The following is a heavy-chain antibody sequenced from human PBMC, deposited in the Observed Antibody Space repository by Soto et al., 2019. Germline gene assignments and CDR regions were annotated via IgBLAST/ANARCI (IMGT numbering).Heavy chain of an antibody. J-gene: IGHJ4*02. Sequence: SETLSLTCTVSGCSISSSCYFWGWIRQPPGKGLEWIGSIYYSGSTYYNPSLKSRVTISVDTSKNQFSLKLSSVTAADTAVYYCATYQIAAAGGSDYWGQGTLVTVS. CDR1: GCSISSSCYF. V-gene: IGHV4-39*01. CDR2: IYYSGST. CDR3: ATYQIAAAGGSDY. D-gene: IGHD6-13*01.